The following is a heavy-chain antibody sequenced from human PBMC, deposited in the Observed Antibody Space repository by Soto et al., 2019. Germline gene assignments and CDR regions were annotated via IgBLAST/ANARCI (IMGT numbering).Heavy chain of an antibody. J-gene: IGHJ5*02. CDR3: AKDLTRKLAYWWEP. V-gene: IGHV1-2*02. CDR1: GFSFTGYY. CDR2: INAHSGGT. Sequence: GASVKVSCKASGFSFTGYYIHWLRQAPGQGLEWMGWINAHSGGTEYAQKFQGRVTLTRDTSISTAYMTLSSLRSDDTAIYYCAKDLTRKLAYWWEPWGQGTHVSVSS. D-gene: IGHD1-26*01.